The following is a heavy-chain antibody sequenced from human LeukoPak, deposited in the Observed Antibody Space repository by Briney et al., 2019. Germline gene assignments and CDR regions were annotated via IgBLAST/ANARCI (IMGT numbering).Heavy chain of an antibody. CDR1: GGSISSYY. Sequence: SETLSLTCTVSGGSISSYYWSWIRQPPGKGLEWIGYIYYSGSTNYNPSLKSRVTISVDTSKNQFSLKLSSVTAADTAVYYCARGSGYYGSGSLDYYYYGMDVWGQGTTVTVSS. CDR2: IYYSGST. D-gene: IGHD3-10*01. CDR3: ARGSGYYGSGSLDYYYYGMDV. V-gene: IGHV4-59*01. J-gene: IGHJ6*02.